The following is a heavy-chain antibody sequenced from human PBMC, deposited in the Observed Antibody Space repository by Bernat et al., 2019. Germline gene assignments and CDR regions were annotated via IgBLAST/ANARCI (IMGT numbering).Heavy chain of an antibody. J-gene: IGHJ4*02. CDR2: ISYDGSNK. Sequence: QVQLVESGGCVVQPGRSLRLSCAASGFTFSIYAMYWVRQAPGKGLEWVAVISYDGSNKYYADSVKGRFTISRDNSKNTLYLQMNSLRAEDTAVYYCATSKTGYSSGPPDYWGQGTLVTVSS. CDR3: ATSKTGYSSGPPDY. D-gene: IGHD6-19*01. CDR1: GFTFSIYA. V-gene: IGHV3-30-3*01.